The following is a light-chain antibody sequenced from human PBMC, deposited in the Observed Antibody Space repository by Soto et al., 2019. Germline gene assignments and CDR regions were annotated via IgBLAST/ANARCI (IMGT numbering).Light chain of an antibody. J-gene: IGKJ1*01. Sequence: DIVMTQSPDSLAVSLGERATINCKSSQSVLYSSNNKNYLAWYQQKPGQPPKLLIYWASTRESGVPDRFSGSGSGTAFTLTISSLQAADVAVYFCQQYYSTPVTFGQGTKVEIK. CDR2: WAS. CDR3: QQYYSTPVT. V-gene: IGKV4-1*01. CDR1: QSVLYSSNNKNY.